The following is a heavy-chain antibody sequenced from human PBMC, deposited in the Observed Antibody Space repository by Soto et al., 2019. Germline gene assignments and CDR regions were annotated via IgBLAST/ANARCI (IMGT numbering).Heavy chain of an antibody. CDR1: GFTFSSYW. CDR2: IKQDGREK. V-gene: IGHV3-7*01. CDR3: ARASIVLMVYPGDY. J-gene: IGHJ4*02. Sequence: EVQLVEPGGGLVQPGGSLRLSCAASGFTFSSYWMTWVRQAPGEGLEWVANIKQDGREKYYVDSVKGRFTISRDNAKNSLYLQMNSLRAEDTAVYYCARASIVLMVYPGDYWGQGTLVTVSS. D-gene: IGHD2-8*01.